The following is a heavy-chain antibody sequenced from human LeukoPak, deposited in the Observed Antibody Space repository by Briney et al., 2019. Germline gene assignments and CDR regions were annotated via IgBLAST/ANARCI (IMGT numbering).Heavy chain of an antibody. D-gene: IGHD3-22*01. CDR2: IIPILGIA. V-gene: IGHV1-69*04. Sequence: ASVKVSCKASGGTFSSYAISWVRQAPGQGLEWMGRIIPILGIANYAQKFQGRVTITADKSTSTAYMELSSLRSEDTAVYYYARGVYDSSGYWYWGQGTLVTVSS. CDR1: GGTFSSYA. J-gene: IGHJ4*02. CDR3: ARGVYDSSGYWY.